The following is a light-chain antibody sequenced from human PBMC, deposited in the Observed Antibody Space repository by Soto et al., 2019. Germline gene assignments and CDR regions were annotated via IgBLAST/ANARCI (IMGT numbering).Light chain of an antibody. Sequence: EIVMTQSPATLSVSPGEGTTLSCKASQSVYNNLAWYQQRPGQPPRLLIYDASTRATGISARFSGSGYGTEFTFTFSSLQSEDFAVYFCQQCRNWPLTFGGGTKVDIK. V-gene: IGKV3-15*01. CDR1: QSVYNN. J-gene: IGKJ4*01. CDR3: QQCRNWPLT. CDR2: DAS.